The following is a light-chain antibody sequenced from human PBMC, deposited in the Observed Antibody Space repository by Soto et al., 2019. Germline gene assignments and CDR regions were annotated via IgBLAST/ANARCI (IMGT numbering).Light chain of an antibody. CDR1: QSVSSSY. CDR2: GAS. V-gene: IGKV3-20*01. J-gene: IGKJ3*01. CDR3: QQNGRSPT. Sequence: EIVLTQSPGTLSLSPGERATLSCRASQSVSSSYLAWYQQKPGQAPRLLIYGASSRATGIPDRFSGSASGTDFTLTISRLEPEDCGVYYCQQNGRSPTFGPGTKVDIK.